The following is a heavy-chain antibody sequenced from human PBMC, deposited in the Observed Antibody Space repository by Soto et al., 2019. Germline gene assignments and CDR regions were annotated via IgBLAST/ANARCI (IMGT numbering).Heavy chain of an antibody. J-gene: IGHJ6*02. D-gene: IGHD7-27*01. CDR3: AKDLGMGYYGMDV. Sequence: QVQLQESGPGLVKPSGTLSLTCAVSGGSISSSNWWSWVRQPPGKGLERIGEIYHSGSTNYNPSLNSRVTISVDKSKNQFSLKLSSVTAADTAVYYCAKDLGMGYYGMDVWGQGTTVTVSS. CDR2: IYHSGST. CDR1: GGSISSSNW. V-gene: IGHV4-4*02.